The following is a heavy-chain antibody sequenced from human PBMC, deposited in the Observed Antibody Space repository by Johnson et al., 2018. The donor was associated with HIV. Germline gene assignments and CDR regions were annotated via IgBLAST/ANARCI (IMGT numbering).Heavy chain of an antibody. V-gene: IGHV3-11*01. J-gene: IGHJ3*02. CDR2: ISSSGTTI. CDR3: ARDPSLDAFDI. CDR1: GFTFSDYY. Sequence: VQLVESGGGLVKPGGSLRLSCVASGFTFSDYYMGWIRQAPGKGLEWVSYISSSGTTIYSADSVQGRFTTSRDNAKKSLSLQMNSLRAEDTAVYFCARDPSLDAFDIWGQGTMVTVAS.